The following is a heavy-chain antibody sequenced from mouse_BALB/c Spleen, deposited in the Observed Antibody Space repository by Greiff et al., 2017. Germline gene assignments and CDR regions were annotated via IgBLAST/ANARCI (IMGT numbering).Heavy chain of an antibody. CDR3: ARGIYYGYDDYYAMDY. D-gene: IGHD2-2*01. CDR1: GFTFSDYY. CDR2: ISDGGSYT. V-gene: IGHV5-4*02. Sequence: EVKVEESGGGLVKPGGSLKLSCAASGFTFSDYYMYWVRQTPEKRLEWVATISDGGSYTYYPDSVKGRFTISRDNAKNNLYLQMSSLKSEDTAMYYCARGIYYGYDDYYAMDYWGQGTSVTVSS. J-gene: IGHJ4*01.